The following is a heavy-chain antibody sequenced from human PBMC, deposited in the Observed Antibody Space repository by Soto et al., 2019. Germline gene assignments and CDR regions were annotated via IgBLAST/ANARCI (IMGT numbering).Heavy chain of an antibody. CDR1: GGSFSSFG. J-gene: IGHJ1*01. Sequence: ASVKVSCKASGGSFSSFGISWVRQAPGQGLEWMGGIIPVFGRPNYAQRFRGRLTITADESTNTVYLELIDLRSEDTAVYYCARAGSGYHLWGQGTQVTVSS. CDR3: ARAGSGYHL. D-gene: IGHD5-12*01. CDR2: IIPVFGRP. V-gene: IGHV1-69*13.